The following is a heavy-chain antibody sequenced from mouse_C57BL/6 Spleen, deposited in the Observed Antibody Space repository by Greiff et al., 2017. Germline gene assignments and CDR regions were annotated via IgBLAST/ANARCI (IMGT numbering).Heavy chain of an antibody. V-gene: IGHV1-53*01. Sequence: VQLQQPGTELVKPGASVKLSCTASGYTFTSYWMHWVKQRPGQGLEWIGNINPSNGGTNYNEKFKSKATLTVDKSSSTAYMQLSSLTSEDSAVYYCARWDGNYVSYYAMDYWGQGTSVTVSS. CDR2: INPSNGGT. CDR3: ARWDGNYVSYYAMDY. D-gene: IGHD2-1*01. CDR1: GYTFTSYW. J-gene: IGHJ4*01.